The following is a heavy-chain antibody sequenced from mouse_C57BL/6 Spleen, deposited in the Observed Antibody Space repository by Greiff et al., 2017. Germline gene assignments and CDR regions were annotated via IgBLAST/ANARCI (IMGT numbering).Heavy chain of an antibody. CDR1: GFNIKNTY. CDR3: ARDYGSSYGYYGV. J-gene: IGHJ1*03. V-gene: IGHV14-3*01. Sequence: VQLQQSVAELVRPGASVKLSCTASGFNIKNTYMHWVKQRPEQGLEWIGRIDPANGSTKYAPKFRGKAILTADTSSNTAYVQLRSLTSEDTAIYYCARDYGSSYGYYGVWGTGATVTVAS. CDR2: IDPANGST. D-gene: IGHD1-1*01.